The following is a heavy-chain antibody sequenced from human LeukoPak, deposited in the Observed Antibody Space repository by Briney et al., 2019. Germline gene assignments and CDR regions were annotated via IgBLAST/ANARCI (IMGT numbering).Heavy chain of an antibody. Sequence: VGSLRLSCAAYGFTFSSYGMHWVRQAPGKGLEWVAFIRYDGSNKYYADSAKGRFTISRDNSKNTLYLQMNSLRAEDTAVYYCAKDRGSIRYFDYWGQGTLVTVSS. D-gene: IGHD2-21*01. CDR1: GFTFSSYG. J-gene: IGHJ4*02. CDR3: AKDRGSIRYFDY. V-gene: IGHV3-30*02. CDR2: IRYDGSNK.